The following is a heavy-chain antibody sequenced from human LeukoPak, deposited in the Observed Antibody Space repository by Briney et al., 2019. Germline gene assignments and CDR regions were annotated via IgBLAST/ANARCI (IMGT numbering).Heavy chain of an antibody. J-gene: IGHJ2*01. Sequence: PGGSLRLSCAASGFTFNDYAMSWVRQAPGKGLEWVSAISGSAASAYYADSVKGRFTISRDSSRNTLFLHMNTLRAEDTAIYYCAKDRTVGASYWYFDLWGRGTLVTVSS. V-gene: IGHV3-23*01. D-gene: IGHD1-26*01. CDR1: GFTFNDYA. CDR2: ISGSAASA. CDR3: AKDRTVGASYWYFDL.